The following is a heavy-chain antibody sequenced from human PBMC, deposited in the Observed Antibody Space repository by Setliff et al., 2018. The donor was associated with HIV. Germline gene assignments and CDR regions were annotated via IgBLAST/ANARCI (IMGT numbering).Heavy chain of an antibody. CDR2: TKNKDNSFTT. Sequence: LRLSCAASVLPFSDHYMDWVRQAPGKGLEWVGRTKNKDNSFTTEYAASVKGRFTISRDDSKNSLSLHMTSLKTEDTAVYYCAVWIREVISWGRGTLVTVSS. CDR3: AVWIREVIS. J-gene: IGHJ5*02. V-gene: IGHV3-72*01. CDR1: VLPFSDHY. D-gene: IGHD3-10*01.